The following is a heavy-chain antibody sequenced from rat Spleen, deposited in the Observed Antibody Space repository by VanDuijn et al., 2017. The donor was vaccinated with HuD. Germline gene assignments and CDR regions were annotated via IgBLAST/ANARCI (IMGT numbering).Heavy chain of an antibody. Sequence: EVQLVESGGGLVQPGRSLRLSCVASGFTFSNYWMTWIRQAPGKGLEWVASITNIGDNTYYPDSVKGRFTISRDNANSTLYLQMDSLRSEDTATYYCARHRSYGYNPFAYWGQGTLVTVSS. CDR2: ITNIGDNT. V-gene: IGHV5-31*01. J-gene: IGHJ3*01. D-gene: IGHD1-9*01. CDR3: ARHRSYGYNPFAY. CDR1: GFTFSNYW.